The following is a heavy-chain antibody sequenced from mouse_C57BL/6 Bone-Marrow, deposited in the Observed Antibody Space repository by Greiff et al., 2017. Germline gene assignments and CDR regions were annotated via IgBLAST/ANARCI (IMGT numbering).Heavy chain of an antibody. Sequence: VQLQQPGAELVKPGASVKMSCKASGYTFTSYWITWVKQRPGQGLEWIGDIYPGSGSTNYNEKFKSKATLTVDTSSSTAYMQLSSLTSEDSAVYYCARGYYDYDTTDFDYWGQGTTLTVSS. CDR3: ARGYYDYDTTDFDY. CDR2: IYPGSGST. D-gene: IGHD2-4*01. J-gene: IGHJ2*01. CDR1: GYTFTSYW. V-gene: IGHV1-55*01.